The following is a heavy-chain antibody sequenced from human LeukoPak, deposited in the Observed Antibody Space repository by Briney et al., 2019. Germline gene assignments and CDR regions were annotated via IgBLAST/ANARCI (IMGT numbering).Heavy chain of an antibody. V-gene: IGHV3-33*08. CDR3: ARDEPLKNAFDI. Sequence: GGSLRLSCAASGFTFSSYGMHWVRQAPGKGLEWVAVIWYGGSNKYYADSVKGRFTISRDNSKNTLYLQMNSLRAEDTAVYYCARDEPLKNAFDIWGQGTMVTVSS. D-gene: IGHD3-16*01. J-gene: IGHJ3*02. CDR2: IWYGGSNK. CDR1: GFTFSSYG.